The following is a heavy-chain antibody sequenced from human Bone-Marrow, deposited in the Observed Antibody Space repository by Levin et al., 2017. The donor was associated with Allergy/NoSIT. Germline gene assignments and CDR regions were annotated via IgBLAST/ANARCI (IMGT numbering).Heavy chain of an antibody. CDR2: IYHSGST. Sequence: SETLSLTCTVSGDSISSGGYYWSWIRQHPGKGLEWIGYIYHSGSTYYNPSLKGRVTISVDTSKNAFSLKLSSVTAADTAVFYGARGEYSYGSGSYYLDYWGQGTLVTVSS. CDR1: GDSISSGGYY. V-gene: IGHV4-31*03. J-gene: IGHJ4*02. D-gene: IGHD3-10*01. CDR3: ARGEYSYGSGSYYLDY.